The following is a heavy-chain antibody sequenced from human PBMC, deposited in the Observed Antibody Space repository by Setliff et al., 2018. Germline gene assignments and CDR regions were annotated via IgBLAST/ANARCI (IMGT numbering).Heavy chain of an antibody. J-gene: IGHJ5*02. D-gene: IGHD6-13*01. Sequence: SETLSLTCAVSGGSISSSSYYWGWIRQSPGEGLEWIANIHYNGNLYYNPSLKNRATISMDTSKIQFSLKLSSVTAADTAVYYCARHVLGQQLVYNWFDPWGQGTLVTVYS. V-gene: IGHV4-39*01. CDR1: GGSISSSSYY. CDR2: IHYNGNL. CDR3: ARHVLGQQLVYNWFDP.